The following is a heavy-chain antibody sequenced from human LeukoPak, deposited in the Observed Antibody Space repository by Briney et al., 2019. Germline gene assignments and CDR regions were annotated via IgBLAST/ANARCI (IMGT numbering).Heavy chain of an antibody. CDR2: ISGSGGST. Sequence: GGSLRLSCAASGFTFSSYGMSWVRQAPGKGLEWVSAISGSGGSTYYADSVKGRFTISRDNSKNTLYLQMNSLRAEDTAVYYCAKNYYDSSGYYYPDYWGQGTLVTVSS. J-gene: IGHJ4*02. CDR3: AKNYYDSSGYYYPDY. D-gene: IGHD3-22*01. CDR1: GFTFSSYG. V-gene: IGHV3-23*01.